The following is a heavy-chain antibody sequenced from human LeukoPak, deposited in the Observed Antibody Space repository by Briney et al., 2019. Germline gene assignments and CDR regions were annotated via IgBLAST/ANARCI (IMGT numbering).Heavy chain of an antibody. CDR1: GYTLTELS. CDR2: FDPEDGET. Sequence: ASVKVSCKVSGYTLTELSMHWVRQAPGKGLEWMGGFDPEDGETIYAQKFQGRVTMTEDTSTDTAYMELSSLRSEDTAVYYCATGVFRDGYKIRNDYWGQETLVTVSS. J-gene: IGHJ4*02. V-gene: IGHV1-24*01. D-gene: IGHD5-24*01. CDR3: ATGVFRDGYKIRNDY.